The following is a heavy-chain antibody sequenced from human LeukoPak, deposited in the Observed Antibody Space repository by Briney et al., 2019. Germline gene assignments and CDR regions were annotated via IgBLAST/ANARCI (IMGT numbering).Heavy chain of an antibody. J-gene: IGHJ4*02. Sequence: PSETLSLTCTVSGGSIISSSYYWGWIRQPPGKGLEWIGSIYYSGSTYYNPSLKSRVTISVDTSKNQFSLKLSSVTAADTAVYYCARDRGYTSSWYDYWGQGTLVTVSS. V-gene: IGHV4-39*07. D-gene: IGHD6-13*01. CDR1: GGSIISSSYY. CDR3: ARDRGYTSSWYDY. CDR2: IYYSGST.